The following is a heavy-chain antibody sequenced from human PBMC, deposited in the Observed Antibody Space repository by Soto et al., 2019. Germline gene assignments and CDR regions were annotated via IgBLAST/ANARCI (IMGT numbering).Heavy chain of an antibody. CDR2: IYYSGST. D-gene: IGHD6-6*01. CDR1: GGSISSSSYY. V-gene: IGHV4-39*01. CDR3: ASGIAARPSWFDP. Sequence: SETLSLTCTVSGGSISSSSYYWGWIPQPPGRGLEWIGSIYYSGSTYYNPSLKSRVTISVDTSKNQFSLKLSSVTAADTAVYYCASGIAARPSWFDPWGQGTLVTVSS. J-gene: IGHJ5*02.